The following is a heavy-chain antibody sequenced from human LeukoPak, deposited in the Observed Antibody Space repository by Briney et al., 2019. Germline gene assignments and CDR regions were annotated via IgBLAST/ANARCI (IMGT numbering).Heavy chain of an antibody. J-gene: IGHJ4*02. CDR2: INPNSGGT. CDR1: GYTFTGYY. V-gene: IGHV1-2*02. CDR3: ARGGDIVVVVAATPFDY. D-gene: IGHD2-15*01. Sequence: GASVKVSCKASGYTFTGYYMHWVRQAPGQGLEWMGWINPNSGGTNYAQKFQGRVTITRDTSISTAYMELSRLRSDDTAVYYCARGGDIVVVVAATPFDYWGQGTLVTVSS.